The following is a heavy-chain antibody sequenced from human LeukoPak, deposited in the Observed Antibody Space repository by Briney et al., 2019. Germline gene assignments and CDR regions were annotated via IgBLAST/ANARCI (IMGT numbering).Heavy chain of an antibody. CDR2: IYHSGTT. CDR1: GYSISSGYY. V-gene: IGHV4-38-2*02. Sequence: PSETLSLTCTVSGYSISSGYYWGWIRQPPEKGLGWIGSIYHSGTTYYNPSFKSRATISVDTSKNQFSLKLSSVTAADTAVYYCARNVGSPDYWGQGTLVTVSS. CDR3: ARNVGSPDY. J-gene: IGHJ4*02. D-gene: IGHD3-10*01.